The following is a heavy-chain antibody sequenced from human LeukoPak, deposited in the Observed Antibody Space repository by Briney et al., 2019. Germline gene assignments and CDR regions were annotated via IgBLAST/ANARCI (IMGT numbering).Heavy chain of an antibody. CDR3: ASHTADGPYYYYGMDV. J-gene: IGHJ6*02. Sequence: PSETLSLTCTVSGGSISSYYWSWIRQPPGKGLEWIGYIYYSGSTNYNPSLKSRVTISVDTSKNQFSLKLSSVTAADTAVYYCASHTADGPYYYYGMDVWGQGTTVTVSS. CDR2: IYYSGST. CDR1: GGSISSYY. V-gene: IGHV4-59*01. D-gene: IGHD5-18*01.